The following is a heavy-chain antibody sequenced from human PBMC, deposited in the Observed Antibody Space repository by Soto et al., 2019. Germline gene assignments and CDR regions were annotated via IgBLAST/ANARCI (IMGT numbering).Heavy chain of an antibody. CDR1: GFTLSSYW. J-gene: IGHJ4*02. CDR2: ANADGPDT. Sequence: EVQLVESGGGLVQPGGSLRLSCAASGFTLSSYWMHWCRQSPGKGREWVGVANADGPDTNYADSVRGRFTVSRDDAKNTLHLHMDSLSVEDTALYFCARRTRSWEYFYFDSWGQGSLVTVS. D-gene: IGHD1-26*01. V-gene: IGHV3-74*01. CDR3: ARRTRSWEYFYFDS.